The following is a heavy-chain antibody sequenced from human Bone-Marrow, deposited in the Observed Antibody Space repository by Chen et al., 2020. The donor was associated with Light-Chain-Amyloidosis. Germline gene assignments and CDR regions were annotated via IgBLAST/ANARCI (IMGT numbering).Heavy chain of an antibody. Sequence: EVDLEQSGPEVKKPGESLMRSCKGLGYTFPNYWIGWVRQMPGKGLELMGVIYPDDSDARYSPSFEGQVTISADKSITTAYLQWRSLKASDTAMYYCARRRDCYNFDYWGQGTLVTVSS. CDR2: IYPDDSDA. CDR3: ARRRDCYNFDY. V-gene: IGHV5-51*01. D-gene: IGHD2-21*01. J-gene: IGHJ4*02. CDR1: GYTFPNYW.